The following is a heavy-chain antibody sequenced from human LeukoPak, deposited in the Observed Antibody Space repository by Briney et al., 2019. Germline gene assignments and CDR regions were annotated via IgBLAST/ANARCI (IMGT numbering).Heavy chain of an antibody. D-gene: IGHD4-17*01. CDR1: GGSFSGYY. Sequence: SETLSLTCAVYGGSFSGYYWSWIRQSPGKGLDWIGEINHSGSTNYNPSLKSRVTISVDTSNNQFSLSLSSVTAADTAVYYCAREVNYGDYGDNAFDIWGQGTMVTVSS. J-gene: IGHJ3*02. V-gene: IGHV4-34*01. CDR2: INHSGST. CDR3: AREVNYGDYGDNAFDI.